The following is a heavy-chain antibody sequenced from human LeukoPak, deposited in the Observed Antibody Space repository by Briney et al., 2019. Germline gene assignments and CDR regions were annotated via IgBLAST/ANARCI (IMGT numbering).Heavy chain of an antibody. Sequence: PAWSLRLSCAASGFTFDNFSIACVRQAPGRGLEWVSAITGSATRTYYADSFKDRFTISSDDSKTTLFLQMDSLRAEDTALYYCAKVSSRITISGYLDYWGRGTLVTVSS. V-gene: IGHV3-23*01. CDR2: ITGSATRT. D-gene: IGHD3-3*01. J-gene: IGHJ4*02. CDR3: AKVSSRITISGYLDY. CDR1: GFTFDNFS.